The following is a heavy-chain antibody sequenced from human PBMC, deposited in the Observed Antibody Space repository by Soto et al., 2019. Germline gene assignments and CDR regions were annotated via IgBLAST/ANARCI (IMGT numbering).Heavy chain of an antibody. J-gene: IGHJ4*02. CDR1: GGSFSGYY. CDR2: INHSGST. CDR3: ARARITIFGVVNPFDY. D-gene: IGHD3-3*01. Sequence: QVQLQQWGAGLLKPSETLSLTCAVYGGSFSGYYWSWIRQPPGKGLEWIGEINHSGSTNYNPSLKSRVTISVDTSKIQFSLKLSSVTAADTAVYYCARARITIFGVVNPFDYWGQGTLVTVSS. V-gene: IGHV4-34*01.